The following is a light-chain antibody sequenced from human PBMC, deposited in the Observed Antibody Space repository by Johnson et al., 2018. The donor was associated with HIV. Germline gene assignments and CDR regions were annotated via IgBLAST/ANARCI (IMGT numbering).Light chain of an antibody. Sequence: TQPPSVSAAPGQNVNISCSGGSSNIGTNYVSLYQQFPGTAPKLLIYETNKRPPGIPDRFSDSPSGTSATLAITGPQPGDEADYYGGTWDTSLVAQYVFGSGTKVTVL. V-gene: IGLV1-51*02. J-gene: IGLJ1*01. CDR2: ETN. CDR1: SSNIGTNY. CDR3: GTWDTSLVAQYV.